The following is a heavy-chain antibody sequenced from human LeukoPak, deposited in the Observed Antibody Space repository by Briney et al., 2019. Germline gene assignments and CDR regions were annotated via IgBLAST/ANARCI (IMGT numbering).Heavy chain of an antibody. Sequence: SETLSLTCAVYGGSFSGYYWSWIRQPPGKGLEWIGEINHSGGTNYNPSLKSRVTISVDTSKDQFSLKLSSVTAADTAVYYCARGLDYSLGYWGQGTLVTVSS. D-gene: IGHD4-4*01. V-gene: IGHV4-34*01. CDR1: GGSFSGYY. CDR3: ARGLDYSLGY. J-gene: IGHJ4*02. CDR2: INHSGGT.